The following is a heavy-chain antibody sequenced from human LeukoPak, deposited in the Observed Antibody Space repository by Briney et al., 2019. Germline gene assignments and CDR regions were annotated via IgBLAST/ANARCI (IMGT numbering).Heavy chain of an antibody. CDR3: GNRGSTSGYYDY. D-gene: IGHD3-22*01. CDR2: ISGSGGNT. V-gene: IGHV3-23*01. J-gene: IGHJ4*02. CDR1: GFTFSSSA. Sequence: PGGSLRLSCAASGFTFSSSAMNWVRQPPGKGLEWVSAISGSGGNTYYADSVKGRFTISRDNSENTLCLQMNSLRAEDTAVYYCGNRGSTSGYYDYWGQGTLVTVSS.